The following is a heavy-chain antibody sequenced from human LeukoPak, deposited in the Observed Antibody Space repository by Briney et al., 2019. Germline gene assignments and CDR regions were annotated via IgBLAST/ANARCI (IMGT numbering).Heavy chain of an antibody. CDR1: GLTFSGSW. D-gene: IGHD6-13*01. Sequence: PGGSLRLSCAASGLTFSGSWMNWVRQAPGKGLEWVANIKQDGSEKYYVDSVKGRFTISRDNAKNSLYLQMNSLRAEDTAVYYCARDSAPGIAAAGTDWGQGTLVTVSS. J-gene: IGHJ4*02. CDR3: ARDSAPGIAAAGTD. V-gene: IGHV3-7*01. CDR2: IKQDGSEK.